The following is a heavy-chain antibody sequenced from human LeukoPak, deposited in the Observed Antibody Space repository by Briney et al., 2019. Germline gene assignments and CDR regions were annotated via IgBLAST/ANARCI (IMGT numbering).Heavy chain of an antibody. Sequence: GESLKISCKGSGYSFTSYWIGWVRQMPGKGLGWMGIIYPGDSDTRYSPSFQGQVTISAGKSISTAYLQWSSLKASDTAMYYCARLVAITRIVGAPDYWGQGTLVTVSS. V-gene: IGHV5-51*01. CDR1: GYSFTSYW. CDR3: ARLVAITRIVGAPDY. D-gene: IGHD1-26*01. J-gene: IGHJ4*02. CDR2: IYPGDSDT.